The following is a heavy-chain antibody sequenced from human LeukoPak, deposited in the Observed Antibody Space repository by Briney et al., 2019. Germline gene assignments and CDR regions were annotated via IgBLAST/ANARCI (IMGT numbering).Heavy chain of an antibody. J-gene: IGHJ3*02. Sequence: GGYLRLSCAASGFTFSDYYMSWIRQAPGKGLEWVSYISSSSSYTNYADSVKGRFTISRDNAKNSLYLQMNSLRAEDTAVYYCARDKGRYFDWLLPHDAFDIWGQGTMVTVSS. D-gene: IGHD3-9*01. CDR1: GFTFSDYY. CDR2: ISSSSSYT. V-gene: IGHV3-11*06. CDR3: ARDKGRYFDWLLPHDAFDI.